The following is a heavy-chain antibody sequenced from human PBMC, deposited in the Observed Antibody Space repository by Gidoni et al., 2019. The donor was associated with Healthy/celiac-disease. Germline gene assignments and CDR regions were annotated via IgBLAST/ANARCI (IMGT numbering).Heavy chain of an antibody. V-gene: IGHV4-61*02. J-gene: IGHJ3*02. CDR3: ARGRDYYDSSGYYYGAGAFDI. CDR1: GGSISSGSYS. D-gene: IGHD3-22*01. Sequence: QVQLQESGPGLVKPSQTLSLTCTVSGGSISSGSYSWSWIRQPAGKGLEWIGRIYTSGSTNYNPSLKSRVTISVDTSKNQFSLKLSSVTAADTAVYYCARGRDYYDSSGYYYGAGAFDIWGQGTMVTVSS. CDR2: IYTSGST.